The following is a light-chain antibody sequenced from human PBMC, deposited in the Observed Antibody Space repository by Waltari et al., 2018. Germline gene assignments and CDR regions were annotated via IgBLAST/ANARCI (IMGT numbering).Light chain of an antibody. Sequence: DIQMTPSPSSLSAFVGDRVIMTCQASQDISNYLNWYQQKTGKAPKLLIRDASNLETGVPSRFSGSQSRTDFTLTISSLQPEDVGTYYCQRYDNLPIFAFGPGTKVEIK. J-gene: IGKJ3*01. CDR1: QDISNY. CDR3: QRYDNLPIFA. V-gene: IGKV1-33*01. CDR2: DAS.